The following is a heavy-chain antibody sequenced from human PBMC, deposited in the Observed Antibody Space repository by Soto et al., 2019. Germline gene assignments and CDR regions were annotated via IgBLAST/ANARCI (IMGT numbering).Heavy chain of an antibody. CDR1: GGTFSSYT. D-gene: IGHD1-26*01. Sequence: QVQLVQSGAEVKKPGSSVKVSCKASGGTFSSYTISWVRQAPGQGLEWMGRIIPILGIANYAQKFQGRVTITADKSTSTAYMELSSLRSEYTAVYYCARGGGRVGAIDYWGQGTLVTVSS. J-gene: IGHJ4*02. CDR2: IIPILGIA. V-gene: IGHV1-69*02. CDR3: ARGGGRVGAIDY.